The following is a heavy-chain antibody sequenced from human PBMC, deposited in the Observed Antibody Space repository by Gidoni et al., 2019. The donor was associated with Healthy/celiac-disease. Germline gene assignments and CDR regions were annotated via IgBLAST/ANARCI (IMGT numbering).Heavy chain of an antibody. Sequence: QVQLVQSGAEVKKPGASVKVSCKASGSTFTSYYMHWVRQAPGQGLEWMGIINPSGGSTSYAQKFQGRVTMTRDTSTSTVYMELSSLRSEDTAVYYCARDGRYYGGTGGVFSDYWGQGTLVTVSS. J-gene: IGHJ4*02. CDR3: ARDGRYYGGTGGVFSDY. CDR2: INPSGGST. D-gene: IGHD2-8*02. V-gene: IGHV1-46*01. CDR1: GSTFTSYY.